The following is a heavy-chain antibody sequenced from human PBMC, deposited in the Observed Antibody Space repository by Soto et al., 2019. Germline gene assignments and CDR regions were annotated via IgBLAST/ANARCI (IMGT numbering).Heavy chain of an antibody. CDR2: IDPSDSYT. CDR3: TRTSGYSSGLWWFDP. D-gene: IGHD6-19*01. Sequence: GESLKISCXGSGYSFTSYWISWVRQMPGTGLEWMGRIDPSDSYTNYSPSFQGHVTISADKSISTAYLQWSSLKASDTAMYYCTRTSGYSSGLWWFDPWGQGTLVTVSS. V-gene: IGHV5-10-1*01. CDR1: GYSFTSYW. J-gene: IGHJ5*02.